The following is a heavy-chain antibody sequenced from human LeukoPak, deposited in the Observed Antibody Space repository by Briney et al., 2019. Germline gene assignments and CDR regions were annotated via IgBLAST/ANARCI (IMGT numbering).Heavy chain of an antibody. J-gene: IGHJ4*02. CDR3: ARDNSRDSSGYDY. CDR2: ISSSGSTI. Sequence: GGSLRLSCAASGFTFSSYEMNWVRQAPGKGVEWVSYISSSGSTIYYADSVKGRFTISRDNAKNSLYLQMNSLRAEDTAVYYCARDNSRDSSGYDYWGQGTLVTVSS. CDR1: GFTFSSYE. V-gene: IGHV3-48*03. D-gene: IGHD3-22*01.